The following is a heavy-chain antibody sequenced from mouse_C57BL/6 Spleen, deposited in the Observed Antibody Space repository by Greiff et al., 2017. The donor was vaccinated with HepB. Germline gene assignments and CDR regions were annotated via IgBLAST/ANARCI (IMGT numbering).Heavy chain of an antibody. CDR1: GYTFTDYE. J-gene: IGHJ2*01. CDR2: IDPETGGT. Sequence: QVQLQQSGAELVRPGASVTLSCEASGYTFTDYEMHWVKQTPVHGLEWIGAIDPETGGTAYNQKFKGKAILTADKSSSTAYMELRSLTSEDSAVYYCTRYDYHFDYWGQGTTLTVSS. D-gene: IGHD2-4*01. CDR3: TRYDYHFDY. V-gene: IGHV1-15*01.